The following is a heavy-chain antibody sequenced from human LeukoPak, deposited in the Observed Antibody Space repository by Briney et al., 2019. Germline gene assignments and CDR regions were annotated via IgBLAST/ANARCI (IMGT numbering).Heavy chain of an antibody. CDR2: IYHSGST. Sequence: SQTLSLTCAVSGGAISSINCWSWVRQPPGKGLEWIGEIYHSGSTTYNPSLKSRVTISVDKSKNQFSLKLNSVTAADTAVYYCARSGLAAAGTNYWGQGTLVTVSS. CDR1: GGAISSINC. D-gene: IGHD6-13*01. CDR3: ARSGLAAAGTNY. V-gene: IGHV4-4*02. J-gene: IGHJ4*02.